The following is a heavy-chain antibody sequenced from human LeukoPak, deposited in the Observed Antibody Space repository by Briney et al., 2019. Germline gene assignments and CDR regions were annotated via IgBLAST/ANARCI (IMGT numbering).Heavy chain of an antibody. CDR2: ISYDGSNK. Sequence: GGSLRLSCAASGFTFSDYYMSWIRQAPGKGLEWVAVISYDGSNKYYADSVKGRFTISRDNSKNTLYLQMNSLRAEDTAVYYCARPLLADDYYYYGMDVWGQGTTVTVSS. V-gene: IGHV3-30-3*01. CDR1: GFTFSDYY. D-gene: IGHD5-24*01. J-gene: IGHJ6*02. CDR3: ARPLLADDYYYYGMDV.